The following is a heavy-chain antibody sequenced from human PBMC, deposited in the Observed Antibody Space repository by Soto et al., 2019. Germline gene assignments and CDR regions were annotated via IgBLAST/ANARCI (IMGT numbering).Heavy chain of an antibody. CDR2: ISSSSSYI. CDR1: GFTFSSYS. J-gene: IGHJ6*02. V-gene: IGHV3-21*01. D-gene: IGHD3-10*01. Sequence: PGGSLRLSCAASGFTFSSYSMNWVRQAPGKGLEWVSSISSSSSYIYYADSVKGRLTISRDNAKNSLYLQMNSLRAEDTAVYYCASGKLLWFGESPYYYYGMDVWGQGTTVTVSS. CDR3: ASGKLLWFGESPYYYYGMDV.